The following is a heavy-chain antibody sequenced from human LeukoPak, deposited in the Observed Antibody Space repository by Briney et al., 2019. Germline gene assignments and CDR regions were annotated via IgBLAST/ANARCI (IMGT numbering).Heavy chain of an antibody. V-gene: IGHV4-4*07. CDR2: IYTSGRT. D-gene: IGHD2-21*01. J-gene: IGHJ4*02. CDR1: GGSISSSY. Sequence: PSETLSLTCTVSGGSISSSYWSWIRQPAGKGLEWIGRIYTSGRTNNNPSLKTRVAISIDTSKNQFSLKLTSVTAADTAIFYCARSLHISAPFDVWGQGTLVTVSS. CDR3: ARSLHISAPFDV.